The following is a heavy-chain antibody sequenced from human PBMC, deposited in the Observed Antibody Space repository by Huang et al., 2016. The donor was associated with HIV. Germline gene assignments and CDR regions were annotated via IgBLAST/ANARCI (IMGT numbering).Heavy chain of an antibody. Sequence: QLQLQESGPGLVKPSETLSLTCTVSGGSISSSSYYWGWIRQPPGKGLEWIGSIYYSGSTYYNPSLKSRVTISVDTSKNQFSLKLSSVTAADTAVYYCARRIRVYVADYYFDYWGQGTLVTVSS. J-gene: IGHJ4*02. CDR1: GGSISSSSYY. D-gene: IGHD5-12*01. V-gene: IGHV4-39*01. CDR3: ARRIRVYVADYYFDY. CDR2: IYYSGST.